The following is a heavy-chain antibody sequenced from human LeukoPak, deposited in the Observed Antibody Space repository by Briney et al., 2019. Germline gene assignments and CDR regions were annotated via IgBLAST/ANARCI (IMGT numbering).Heavy chain of an antibody. D-gene: IGHD3-22*01. J-gene: IGHJ4*02. CDR1: GGTFSSYA. CDR3: ARLATYYYDSSGYYRDY. Sequence: SVKVSCKASGGTFSSYAISWVRQAPGQGLEWMGRIIPILGIANYAQKFQGRVTITADKSTSTAYMELSSLRSEDTAVYYCARLATYYYDSSGYYRDYRGQGTLVTVSS. V-gene: IGHV1-69*04. CDR2: IIPILGIA.